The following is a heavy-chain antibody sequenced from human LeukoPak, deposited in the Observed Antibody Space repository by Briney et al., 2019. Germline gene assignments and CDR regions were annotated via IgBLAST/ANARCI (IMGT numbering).Heavy chain of an antibody. Sequence: PSETLSLTCTVSGGSISSSSYYWGWIRQPPGKGLEWIGSIYYSGSTYYNPSLKSRVTISVDTSKNQFSLKLSSVTAADTAVYYCARQMRSWEQNISFDYWGQGTLVTVSS. CDR3: ARQMRSWEQNISFDY. CDR2: IYYSGST. D-gene: IGHD1-26*01. V-gene: IGHV4-39*01. CDR1: GGSISSSSYY. J-gene: IGHJ4*02.